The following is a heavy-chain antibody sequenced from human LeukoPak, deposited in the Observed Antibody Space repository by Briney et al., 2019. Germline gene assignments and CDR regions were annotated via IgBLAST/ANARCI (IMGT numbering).Heavy chain of an antibody. D-gene: IGHD3-22*01. V-gene: IGHV4-31*03. CDR3: ARSRGKETYKYYDSSGYYPPLY. Sequence: SETLSLTCTVSGGSISSGGYYWSWIRQHPGKGLEWIGYIYYSGSTYYNPSLKSRVTISVDTSKNQFSLKLSSVTAADTAVYYCARSRGKETYKYYDSSGYYPPLYWGQGTLVTVSS. CDR1: GGSISSGGYY. J-gene: IGHJ4*02. CDR2: IYYSGST.